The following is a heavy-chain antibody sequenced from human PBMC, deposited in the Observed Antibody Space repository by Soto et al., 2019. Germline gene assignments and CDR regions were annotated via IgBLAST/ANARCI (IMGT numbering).Heavy chain of an antibody. CDR1: GFSFSDYY. Sequence: GGSLRLSCAASGFSFSDYYMSWIRQAPGKGLEWVSYISSSGSTIYYADSVKGRFTISRDNAKNSLYLQMNSLRAEDTAVYYCARGIYGDYAPTITHFDYWGQGTLVTVSS. J-gene: IGHJ4*02. CDR2: ISSSGSTI. CDR3: ARGIYGDYAPTITHFDY. D-gene: IGHD4-17*01. V-gene: IGHV3-11*01.